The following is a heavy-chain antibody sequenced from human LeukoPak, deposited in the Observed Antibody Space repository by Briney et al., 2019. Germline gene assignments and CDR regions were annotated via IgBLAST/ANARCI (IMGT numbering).Heavy chain of an antibody. D-gene: IGHD2-15*01. V-gene: IGHV1-2*02. CDR1: GYTFTSYD. J-gene: IGHJ4*02. Sequence: ASVKVSCKASGYTFTSYDINWVRQAPGQGLEWMGWISTYNGHTNYAQKFQGRVTMTRDTSISTAYMELSRLRSDDTAVYYCARDYSGDPDYWGQGTLVTVSS. CDR2: ISTYNGHT. CDR3: ARDYSGDPDY.